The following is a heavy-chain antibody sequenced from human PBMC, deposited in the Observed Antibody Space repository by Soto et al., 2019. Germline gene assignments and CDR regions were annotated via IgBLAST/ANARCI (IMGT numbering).Heavy chain of an antibody. CDR2: ISPGSRYP. J-gene: IGHJ5*02. D-gene: IGHD2-15*01. V-gene: IGHV3-11*06. CDR3: VRGGGGGLFDP. CDR1: GFTFGDSY. Sequence: AGGSLRFSCAGSGFTFGDSYMSWIRQAPGKGLEWLSYISPGSRYPAYADSVKGRFTISRDNAKRSLYLQMMSLTAEDTAIYYCVRGGGGGLFDPWGQGTMVTVSS.